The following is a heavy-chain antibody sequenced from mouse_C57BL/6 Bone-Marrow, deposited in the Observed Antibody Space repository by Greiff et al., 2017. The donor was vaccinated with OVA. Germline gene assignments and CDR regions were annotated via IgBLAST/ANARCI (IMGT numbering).Heavy chain of an antibody. CDR1: GYTFTDYY. Sequence: QVQLQQSGAELARPGASVKLSCKASGYTFTDYYINWVKQRPGQGLEWIARIYPGSGNTYYNEKFKGKATLTAEKSSSTAYMQLSSLTSEDSAVYFCARGGRWLLWFAYWGQGTLVTVSA. V-gene: IGHV1-76*01. J-gene: IGHJ3*01. CDR2: IYPGSGNT. D-gene: IGHD2-3*01. CDR3: ARGGRWLLWFAY.